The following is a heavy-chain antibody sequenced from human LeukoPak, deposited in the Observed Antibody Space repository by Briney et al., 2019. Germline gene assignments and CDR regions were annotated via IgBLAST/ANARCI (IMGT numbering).Heavy chain of an antibody. Sequence: GGSLRLSCVASGFTFSSYAMSWVRQAPGKGLEWVSGVTASGGSTPYADSVKGRLTISRDTSKNTLYLQMNSLRAEDTAVYYCAKDREWLVAFENWGPGTMVTVSS. CDR2: VTASGGST. CDR3: AKDREWLVAFEN. D-gene: IGHD6-19*01. CDR1: GFTFSSYA. V-gene: IGHV3-23*01. J-gene: IGHJ3*02.